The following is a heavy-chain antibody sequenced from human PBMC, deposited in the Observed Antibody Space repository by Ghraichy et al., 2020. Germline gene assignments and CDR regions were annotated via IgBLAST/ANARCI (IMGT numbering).Heavy chain of an antibody. CDR2: IYSGGGT. Sequence: GGSLRLSCVAFGSTVSDNEMPWFPQAPGKGLGGGSLIYSGGGTDYADSVRGRFTISRDTSKNTLYLQMHSLRAEDTAVYYCARDGPGGGIRGQGTLVTVSS. J-gene: IGHJ4*02. CDR3: ARDGPGGGI. V-gene: IGHV3-53*01. CDR1: GSTVSDNE. D-gene: IGHD2-8*02.